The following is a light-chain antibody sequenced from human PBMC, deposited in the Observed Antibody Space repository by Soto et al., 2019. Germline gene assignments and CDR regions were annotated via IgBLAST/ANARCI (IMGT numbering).Light chain of an antibody. J-gene: IGKJ4*01. CDR3: QQVNNYPLT. CDR2: AAS. V-gene: IGKV1-9*01. CDR1: QGLSSY. Sequence: DIQMTQSPSSISASVGDRVTITCRASQGLSSYLAWYQQTPGKAPKLLIYAASTLQTGVPSRFRGRESWTDFTLTFSRLQPEDFSTYYCQQVNNYPLTFGGGTKVDI.